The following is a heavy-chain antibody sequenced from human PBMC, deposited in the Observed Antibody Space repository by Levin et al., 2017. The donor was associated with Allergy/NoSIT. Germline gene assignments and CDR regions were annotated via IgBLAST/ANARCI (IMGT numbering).Heavy chain of an antibody. V-gene: IGHV1-2*06. Sequence: ASVKVSCKASGYTFTGYYMHWVRQAPGQGLEWMGRINPNSGGTNYAQKFQGRVTMTRDTSISTAYMELSRLRSDDTAVYYCARSRSPIGYCTGGVCYWVMDVWGKGTTVTVSS. J-gene: IGHJ6*04. CDR2: INPNSGGT. CDR1: GYTFTGYY. D-gene: IGHD2-8*02. CDR3: ARSRSPIGYCTGGVCYWVMDV.